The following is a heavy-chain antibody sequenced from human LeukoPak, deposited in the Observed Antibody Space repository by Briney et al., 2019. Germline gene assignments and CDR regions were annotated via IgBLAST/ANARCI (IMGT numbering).Heavy chain of an antibody. CDR1: GGSISSYY. J-gene: IGHJ3*02. D-gene: IGHD2-8*01. V-gene: IGHV4-59*01. CDR2: IYYSGST. CDR3: ARTSSTNSWDAFDI. Sequence: SETLSLTCTVSGGSISSYYWSWIRQPPGKGLEWIGYIYYSGSTNYNPSLKSRVTISVDTSKNQFSLKLSSVTAADTAVYYCARTSSTNSWDAFDIWGQGTMVTVSS.